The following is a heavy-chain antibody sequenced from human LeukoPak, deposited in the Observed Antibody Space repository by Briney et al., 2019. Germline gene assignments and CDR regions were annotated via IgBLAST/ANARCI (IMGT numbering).Heavy chain of an antibody. D-gene: IGHD3-10*01. Sequence: GGSLRLSCAASGFTFSSYAMSWVRQAPGKGLEWVSAISGSGGSTYYADSVKGRFTISRDNSKNTLYLQMNSLRAEDTAVYYCAKGESYYGSGSLYYFDYWGQGTLVTVSS. CDR1: GFTFSSYA. V-gene: IGHV3-23*01. J-gene: IGHJ4*02. CDR3: AKGESYYGSGSLYYFDY. CDR2: ISGSGGST.